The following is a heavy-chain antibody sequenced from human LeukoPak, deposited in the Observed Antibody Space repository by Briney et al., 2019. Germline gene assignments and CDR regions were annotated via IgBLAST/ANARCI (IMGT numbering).Heavy chain of an antibody. D-gene: IGHD1-26*01. Sequence: GGSLRLSCAASGFTFSSYGMHWVRQAPGKGLGWVAVIWYDGSNKYYADSVKGRFTISRDNSKNTLYLQMNSLRAEDTAVYYCARDQVVGAKGYYFDYWGQGTLVTVSS. CDR3: ARDQVVGAKGYYFDY. V-gene: IGHV3-33*01. CDR2: IWYDGSNK. CDR1: GFTFSSYG. J-gene: IGHJ4*02.